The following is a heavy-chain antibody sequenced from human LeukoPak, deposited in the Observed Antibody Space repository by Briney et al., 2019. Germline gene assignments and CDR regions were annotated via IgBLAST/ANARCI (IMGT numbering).Heavy chain of an antibody. J-gene: IGHJ4*02. D-gene: IGHD3-3*01. CDR3: ARVVKSDFWSGYFDY. CDR1: GFTFDDYA. CDR2: ISWNSGSI. Sequence: PGGSLRLSCAASGFTFDDYAMHWVRQAPGKGLEWVSGISWNSGSIGYADSVKGRFTISRDNSKNTLYLQMNSLRAEDTAVYYCARVVKSDFWSGYFDYWGQGTLVTVSS. V-gene: IGHV3-9*01.